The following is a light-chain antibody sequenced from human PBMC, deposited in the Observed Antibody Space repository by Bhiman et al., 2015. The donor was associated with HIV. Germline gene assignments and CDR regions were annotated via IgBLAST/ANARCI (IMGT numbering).Light chain of an antibody. CDR1: SSDVGGYNY. Sequence: SVSGSPGQSITISCTGTSSDVGGYNYVSWYQQHPGKAPKLMIYDVSNRPSGVSNRFSASKSGNTASLTVSGLQAEDEADYYCTSYTISSLYVFGTGTKVTVL. CDR2: DVS. V-gene: IGLV2-14*03. J-gene: IGLJ1*01. CDR3: TSYTISSLYV.